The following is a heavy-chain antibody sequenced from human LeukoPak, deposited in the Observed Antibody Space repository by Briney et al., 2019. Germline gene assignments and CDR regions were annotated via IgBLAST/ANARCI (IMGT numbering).Heavy chain of an antibody. Sequence: GRSLRLSCAASEFTFSSYGMHWVRQAPGKGLEWVAVISYDGSNNYYADSVKGRFTISRDNSKNTLYVQMNSLRAEDTAVYYCAKDRVSGSYYSPFDYWGQGTLVTVSS. J-gene: IGHJ4*02. CDR2: ISYDGSNN. D-gene: IGHD1-26*01. CDR3: AKDRVSGSYYSPFDY. CDR1: EFTFSSYG. V-gene: IGHV3-30*18.